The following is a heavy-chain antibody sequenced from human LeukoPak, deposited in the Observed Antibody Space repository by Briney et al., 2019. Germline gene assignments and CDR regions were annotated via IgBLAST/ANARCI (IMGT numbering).Heavy chain of an antibody. J-gene: IGHJ4*02. CDR1: GFTFGDYA. Sequence: PGGSLRLSCAASGFTFGDYAMHWARQAPGKGLEWVSGISWNSGSIGYADFVKGRFTISRDNAKNSLYLQMNSLRAEDTALYYCAKDTGSGGICGKGLPYWGQGTLVTVSS. CDR3: AKDTGSGGICGKGLPY. CDR2: ISWNSGSI. V-gene: IGHV3-9*01. D-gene: IGHD2-15*01.